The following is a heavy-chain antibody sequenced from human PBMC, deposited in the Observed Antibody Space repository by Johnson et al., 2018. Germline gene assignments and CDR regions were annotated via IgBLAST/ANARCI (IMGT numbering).Heavy chain of an antibody. CDR2: INENGGGT. Sequence: EVQLVESGGGLVQPGGSLRLSCAASGFIFSNYGMHWVRQVPGKGPEYVSAINENGGGTYYANSVKGRFTISRDNSKNTLNLQMNSLRLEDTAVFYGAREAQPTRDGFDIWGQGTMVTVSS. J-gene: IGHJ3*02. V-gene: IGHV3-64*01. CDR1: GFIFSNYG. CDR3: AREAQPTRDGFDI.